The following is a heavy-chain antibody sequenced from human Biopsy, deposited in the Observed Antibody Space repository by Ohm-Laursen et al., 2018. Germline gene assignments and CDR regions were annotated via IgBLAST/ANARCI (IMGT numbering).Heavy chain of an antibody. Sequence: SETLSLTWDVSGGYINNYYWSWIRQPAGKGLEWIGRIYPGGSTNYNPSLKSRVTMSVDTSKKQLSLRLRSVTAADTAMYYCASVVLGPTNDAFDLWGQGTMVVVSS. CDR1: GGYINNYY. CDR2: IYPGGST. CDR3: ASVVLGPTNDAFDL. D-gene: IGHD3-22*01. J-gene: IGHJ3*01. V-gene: IGHV4-4*07.